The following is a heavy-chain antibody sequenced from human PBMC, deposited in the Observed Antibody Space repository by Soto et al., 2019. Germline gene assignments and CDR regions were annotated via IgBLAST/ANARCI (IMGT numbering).Heavy chain of an antibody. D-gene: IGHD4-17*01. CDR2: INHSGST. Sequence: SETLSLTCTVSGGSISSSSYYWGWIRQPPGKGLEWIGEINHSGSTNYNPSLKSRVTISVDTSKNQFSLKLSSVTAADTAVYYCARAHRPDDYGDYGGGINDYWGQGTLVTVSS. V-gene: IGHV4-39*07. CDR1: GGSISSSSYY. J-gene: IGHJ4*02. CDR3: ARAHRPDDYGDYGGGINDY.